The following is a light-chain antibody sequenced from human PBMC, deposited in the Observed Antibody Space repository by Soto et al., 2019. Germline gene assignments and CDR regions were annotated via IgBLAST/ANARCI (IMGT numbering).Light chain of an antibody. CDR3: QQYNNWTPGPWT. CDR1: QSVSSN. Sequence: EIVMTQSPATLSVSPGERATLSCRASQSVSSNLAWYQQKPGQAPRLLSYGASTRATGIPARFSGSGSGTEFTLTISSLQSEDFAVYYCQQYNNWTPGPWTFGQGTKVEIK. V-gene: IGKV3-15*01. J-gene: IGKJ1*01. CDR2: GAS.